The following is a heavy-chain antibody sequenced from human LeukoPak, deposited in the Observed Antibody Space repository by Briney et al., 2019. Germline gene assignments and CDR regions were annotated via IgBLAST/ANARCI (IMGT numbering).Heavy chain of an antibody. CDR2: IYNSGST. J-gene: IGHJ3*02. CDR3: ARNIGGLGLYSHYAYDPAGAFDI. D-gene: IGHD5-12*01. CDR1: GYSMNSVYY. V-gene: IGHV4-38-2*02. Sequence: SETLSLTCTVSGYSMNSVYYWGWIRQPPGKGLEWIGSIYNSGSTSYNPSLKSRVTLSIDTSKNQFSLKLTSVTAADTAVYYCARNIGGLGLYSHYAYDPAGAFDIWGQGTMVTVSS.